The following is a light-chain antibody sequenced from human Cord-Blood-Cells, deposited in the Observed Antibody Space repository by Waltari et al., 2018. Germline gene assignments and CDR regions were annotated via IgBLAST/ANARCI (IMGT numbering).Light chain of an antibody. J-gene: IGKJ4*01. CDR1: QCVSSSY. CDR3: QQYGSSPLT. Sequence: EVVVTQSSGTLSLSPGVRATLSCRGSQCVSSSYLAWYQQKPGQAPTLLIYCASSRATGIPDRFSGSGSGTDCTLTISSLEPEDFAVYYCQQYGSSPLTFGGGTKVEIK. CDR2: CAS. V-gene: IGKV3-20*01.